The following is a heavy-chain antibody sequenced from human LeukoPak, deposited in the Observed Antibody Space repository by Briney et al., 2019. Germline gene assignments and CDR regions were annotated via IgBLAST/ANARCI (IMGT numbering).Heavy chain of an antibody. J-gene: IGHJ4*02. Sequence: ASVKVSCNASGYTFTSYGISWVRQAPGQGLEWMGWISAYNGNTNYAQKLQGRVTMTTDTSTSTAYMELRSLRSDDTAVYYCAREAHFCSGGSCSNYWGQGTLVTVSS. CDR3: AREAHFCSGGSCSNY. D-gene: IGHD2-15*01. V-gene: IGHV1-18*01. CDR2: ISAYNGNT. CDR1: GYTFTSYG.